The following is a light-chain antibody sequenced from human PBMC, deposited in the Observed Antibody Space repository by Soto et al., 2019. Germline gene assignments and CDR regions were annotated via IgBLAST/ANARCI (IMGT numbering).Light chain of an antibody. J-gene: IGLJ1*01. CDR1: TSDIGAYKY. V-gene: IGLV2-14*01. CDR2: EVS. CDR3: SSYRGGSAPYV. Sequence: QSALTQPASVSGSPGQSITISFTGTTSDIGAYKYVSWYQQHPGKAPKLMIYEVSNRPSGVSNRFSGSKSDNTASLTISGLQAEDEADYYCSSYRGGSAPYVFGTGTKVTVL.